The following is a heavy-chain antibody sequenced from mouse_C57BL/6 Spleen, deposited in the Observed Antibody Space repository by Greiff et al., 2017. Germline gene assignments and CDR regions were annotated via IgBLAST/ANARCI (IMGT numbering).Heavy chain of an antibody. CDR2: INPSTGGT. CDR3: ARPVGSSYDWYFDV. J-gene: IGHJ1*03. D-gene: IGHD1-1*01. CDR1: GYSFTGYY. V-gene: IGHV1-42*01. Sequence: VQLKESGPELVKPGASVKISCKASGYSFTGYYMNWVKQSPEKSLEWIGEINPSTGGTTYNQKFKAKATLTVDKSSSTAYMQLKSLTSEDSAVYYCARPVGSSYDWYFDVWGTGTTVTVSS.